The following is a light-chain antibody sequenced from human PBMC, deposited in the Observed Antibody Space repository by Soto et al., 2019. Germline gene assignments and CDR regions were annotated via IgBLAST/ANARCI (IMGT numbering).Light chain of an antibody. CDR2: GAS. V-gene: IGKV1-9*01. CDR1: QTISSY. Sequence: DIQLTQSPSFLSASVGDRVTITCRASQTISSYLAWYQQKPGKPPKLLIYGASTLQSDVPSRFSGSGSGTEFTLTVSSLRAEDSATYYCQQFNDYPHTFGGGTKVDIK. J-gene: IGKJ4*01. CDR3: QQFNDYPHT.